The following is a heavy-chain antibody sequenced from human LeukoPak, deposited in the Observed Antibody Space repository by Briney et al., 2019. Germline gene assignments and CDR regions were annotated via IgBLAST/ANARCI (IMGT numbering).Heavy chain of an antibody. Sequence: GASVKVSCKASGYTFTGYYMHWVRQAPGQGREWMGWINPNSGGTNYAQKFQGRVTMTRDTSISTAYMELSRLRSDDTAVYYCARAPYYYDSSGYYPFWGQGTLVTVSS. V-gene: IGHV1-2*02. J-gene: IGHJ4*02. D-gene: IGHD3-22*01. CDR3: ARAPYYYDSSGYYPF. CDR2: INPNSGGT. CDR1: GYTFTGYY.